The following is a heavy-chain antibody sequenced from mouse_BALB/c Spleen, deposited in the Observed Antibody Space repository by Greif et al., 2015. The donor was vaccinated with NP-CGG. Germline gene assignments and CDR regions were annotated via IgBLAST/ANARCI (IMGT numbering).Heavy chain of an antibody. J-gene: IGHJ4*01. CDR2: ISSGGSYT. V-gene: IGHV5-6-4*01. CDR1: GFTFSSYT. Sequence: DVKLVESGGGLVKPGGSLKLSCAASGFTFSSYTMSWVRQTPEKRLEWVATISSGGSYTYYPDSVKGRFTISRDNAKNTLYLQMSSLKSEDTAMYYCTRDDRGAMDYWGQGTSVTVSS. CDR3: TRDDRGAMDY.